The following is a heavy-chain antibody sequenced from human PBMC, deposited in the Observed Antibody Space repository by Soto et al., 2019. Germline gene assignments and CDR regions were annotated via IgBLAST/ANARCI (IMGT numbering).Heavy chain of an antibody. Sequence: EVQLVESGGVVVQPGGSLRLSCAASGFTFDDYVMHWVRQAPGKGLEWVSLISWDGGSTYYADSVKGRFTISRDNSKNSLYLQMNSLRAEDTALYYCAKDIRSSGWTNFDYWGQGTLVTVSS. V-gene: IGHV3-43D*04. D-gene: IGHD6-19*01. CDR1: GFTFDDYV. J-gene: IGHJ4*02. CDR2: ISWDGGST. CDR3: AKDIRSSGWTNFDY.